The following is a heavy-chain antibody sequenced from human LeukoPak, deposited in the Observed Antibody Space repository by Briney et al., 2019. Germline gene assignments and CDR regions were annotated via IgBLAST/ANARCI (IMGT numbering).Heavy chain of an antibody. V-gene: IGHV1-24*01. CDR3: ATVAVAGTLNWFDP. CDR2: FDTEDVET. D-gene: IGHD6-19*01. Sequence: ASVKVSCKVSGYTLTELSMHWVRQAPGKGLERMGGFDTEDVETIYAQKFQGRVTMTEDTSTDTAYMELSSLRSEDTAVYYCATVAVAGTLNWFDPWGQGTLVTVSS. CDR1: GYTLTELS. J-gene: IGHJ5*02.